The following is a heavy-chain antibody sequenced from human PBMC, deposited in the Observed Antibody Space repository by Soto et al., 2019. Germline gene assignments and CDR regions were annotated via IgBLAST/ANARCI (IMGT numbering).Heavy chain of an antibody. CDR3: ARVHGGNSGGGAFDI. Sequence: GGSLRLSCAASGFTFSSYAMHWVRQAPGKGLEWVAVISYDGSNKYYADSVKGRFTISRDNSKNTLYLQMNSLRAEDTAVYYCARVHGGNSGGGAFDIWGQRTMVTVSS. D-gene: IGHD2-21*02. V-gene: IGHV3-30-3*01. CDR2: ISYDGSNK. J-gene: IGHJ3*02. CDR1: GFTFSSYA.